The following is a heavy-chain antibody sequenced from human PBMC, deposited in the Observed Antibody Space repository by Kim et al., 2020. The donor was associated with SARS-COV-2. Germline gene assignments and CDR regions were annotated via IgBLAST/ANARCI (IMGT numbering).Heavy chain of an antibody. V-gene: IGHV3-7*01. Sequence: GGSLRLSCAASGFTFSSYWMSWVRQAPGKGLEWVANIKQDGSEKYYVDSVKGRFTISRDNAKNSLYLQMNSLRAEDTAVYYCARDIRYCSSTSCPYYYYYMDVWGKGTTVTVSS. CDR1: GFTFSSYW. CDR2: IKQDGSEK. CDR3: ARDIRYCSSTSCPYYYYYMDV. J-gene: IGHJ6*03. D-gene: IGHD2-2*01.